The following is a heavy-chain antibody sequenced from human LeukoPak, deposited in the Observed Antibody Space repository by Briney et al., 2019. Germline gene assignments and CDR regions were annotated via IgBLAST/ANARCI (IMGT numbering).Heavy chain of an antibody. J-gene: IGHJ5*02. CDR1: GFTFSSYW. V-gene: IGHV3-9*01. CDR2: ISWDSGNT. Sequence: PGGSLRLSCAASGFTFSSYWMSWLRQAPGKGLEWVSGISWDSGNTHYADSVKGRFTISRDNAKNSLYLQMNSLRVEDTALYYCAKSGQYCSGGSCQNWFDPWGQGTLVTVSS. D-gene: IGHD2-15*01. CDR3: AKSGQYCSGGSCQNWFDP.